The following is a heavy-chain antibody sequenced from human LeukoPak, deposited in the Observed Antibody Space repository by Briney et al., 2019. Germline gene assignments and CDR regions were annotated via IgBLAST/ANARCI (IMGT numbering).Heavy chain of an antibody. J-gene: IGHJ4*02. CDR1: GFTFSTYS. D-gene: IGHD3-10*01. V-gene: IGHV3-48*01. CDR3: ARDRYGSGSYYYFDY. Sequence: GGSLRLSCAASGFTFSTYSMNRVRQAPGKGLEWVSYISSSSSTIYYADSVKGRFTISRDNAKNSLHLQMNSLRAEDTAVYYCARDRYGSGSYYYFDYWGQGTLVTVSS. CDR2: ISSSSSTI.